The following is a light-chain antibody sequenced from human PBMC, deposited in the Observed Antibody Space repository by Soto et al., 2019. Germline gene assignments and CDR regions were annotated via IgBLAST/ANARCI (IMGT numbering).Light chain of an antibody. Sequence: QSALTQPASVSGSPGQSITISCTGTSSDVGSYNLVSWYQQHPGKAHKLMIYEGSKRPSGVSNRFSGSKSGNTASLTISEFKVEAVADNYCCSYAGSSSVVFGGGTRVTVL. J-gene: IGLJ2*01. V-gene: IGLV2-23*01. CDR2: EGS. CDR1: SSDVGSYNL. CDR3: CSYAGSSSVV.